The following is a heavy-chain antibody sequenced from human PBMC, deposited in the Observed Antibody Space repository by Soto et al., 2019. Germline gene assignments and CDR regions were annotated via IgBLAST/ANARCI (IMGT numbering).Heavy chain of an antibody. Sequence: PGGSLGLSCAASGFTFSSYSMNWVRQAPGKGLEWVSSISSSSSYIYYADSVKGRFTISRDNAKNSLYLQMNSLRAEDTAVYYCARDRYNWKRGSSGYGMDVWGQGTTVTVSS. V-gene: IGHV3-21*01. J-gene: IGHJ6*02. CDR1: GFTFSSYS. CDR3: ARDRYNWKRGSSGYGMDV. D-gene: IGHD1-20*01. CDR2: ISSSSSYI.